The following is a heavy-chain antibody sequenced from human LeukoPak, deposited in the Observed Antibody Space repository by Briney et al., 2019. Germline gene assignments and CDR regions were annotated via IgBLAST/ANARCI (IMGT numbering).Heavy chain of an antibody. V-gene: IGHV4-34*01. Sequence: SETLSLTCAVYGGSFNGYYWSWIRQPPGKGLEWIGEINHSGSTNYNPSLKSRVTISVDTSKNQFSLKLRSVTAADCARRGSLTVFGVVSDYYYYMDVWGKGTTVTVSS. CDR1: GGSFNGYY. CDR3: LTVFGVVSDYYYYMDV. D-gene: IGHD3-3*01. CDR2: INHSGST. J-gene: IGHJ6*03.